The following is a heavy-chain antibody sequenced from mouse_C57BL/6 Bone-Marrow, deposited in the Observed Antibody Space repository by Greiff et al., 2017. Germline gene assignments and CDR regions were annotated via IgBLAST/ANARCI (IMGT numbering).Heavy chain of an antibody. V-gene: IGHV1-80*01. J-gene: IGHJ3*01. CDR1: GYAFSSYW. D-gene: IGHD3-2*02. Sequence: VQLQQSGAELVKPGASVKISCKASGYAFSSYWMNWVKQRPGKGLEWIGQIYPGDGDTNYNGKFKGKATLTADKSSSKAYMQLSSLTSEYSAVYFCARTAQATCGWFAYWGQGTLVIVAA. CDR2: IYPGDGDT. CDR3: ARTAQATCGWFAY.